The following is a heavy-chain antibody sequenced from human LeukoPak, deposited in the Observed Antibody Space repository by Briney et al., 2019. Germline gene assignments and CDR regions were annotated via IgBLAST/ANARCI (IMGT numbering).Heavy chain of an antibody. D-gene: IGHD2-2*02. CDR3: AKYCISSSCYSPYYGMVV. V-gene: IGHV3-23*01. Sequence: GGSLRLSCTGSGFTFSSYAMSWVRQAPGKGLEWVSAISSSGGATYYADSVKGRFTISRDNSKSTLSLQMNSLRAEDTAVYYCAKYCISSSCYSPYYGMVVWGQGTTVTVSS. CDR1: GFTFSSYA. CDR2: ISSSGGAT. J-gene: IGHJ6*02.